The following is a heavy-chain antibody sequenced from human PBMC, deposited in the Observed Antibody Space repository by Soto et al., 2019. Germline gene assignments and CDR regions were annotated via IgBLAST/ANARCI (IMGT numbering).Heavy chain of an antibody. D-gene: IGHD3-10*01. Sequence: EVQLLESGGGLVQPGGSLRLSCVASGFTFSSYAMSWVRQAPGKGLEWVSAISGSGGSTYYADSVKGRFTISRDNSKNTQYLQMKSLRAEDKAEYYCAKAEKGNYYFSGSYYNPSHFDYWGQGTLVTVSS. J-gene: IGHJ4*02. CDR1: GFTFSSYA. CDR2: ISGSGGST. V-gene: IGHV3-23*01. CDR3: AKAEKGNYYFSGSYYNPSHFDY.